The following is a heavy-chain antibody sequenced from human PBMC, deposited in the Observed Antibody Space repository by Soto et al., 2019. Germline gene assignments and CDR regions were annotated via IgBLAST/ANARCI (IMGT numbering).Heavy chain of an antibody. CDR3: ARDLNSYGYSFDY. CDR2: ISYDGSNK. D-gene: IGHD5-18*01. Sequence: GGSLRLSCAASGFTFSSYAMHWVRQAPGKGLEWVAVISYDGSNKYYADSVKGRFTISRDNSKNTLYLQMNSLRAEDTAVYYCARDLNSYGYSFDYWGQGTLVTVSS. J-gene: IGHJ4*02. CDR1: GFTFSSYA. V-gene: IGHV3-30-3*01.